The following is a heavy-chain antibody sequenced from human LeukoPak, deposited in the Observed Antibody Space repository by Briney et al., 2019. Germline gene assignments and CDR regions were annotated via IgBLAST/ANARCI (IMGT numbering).Heavy chain of an antibody. J-gene: IGHJ4*02. V-gene: IGHV3-11*01. CDR1: GFTFSDYY. CDR3: ARVIRFGSGNFHYYFDY. CDR2: LTNSGSPL. Sequence: GGSLTLSCAASGFTFSDYYMAWIRQAPGKGLEWVSALTNSGSPLDNADSVGDRFTISRDNDENSLFLQMDSLRADDTAVYYCARVIRFGSGNFHYYFDYWGQGTLVTVSS. D-gene: IGHD3-10*01.